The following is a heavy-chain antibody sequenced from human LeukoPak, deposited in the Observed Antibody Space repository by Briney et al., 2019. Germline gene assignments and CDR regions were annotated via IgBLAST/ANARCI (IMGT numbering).Heavy chain of an antibody. V-gene: IGHV4-30-4*01. CDR1: GDSISSGDYY. D-gene: IGHD3-9*01. CDR2: IYYSGGT. Sequence: PSETLSLTCTVSGDSISSGDYYWSWIRQPPGKGLEWIGYIYYSGGTYYNPSLKSRVTISVDTSKNQFSLKLSSVTAADTAVYYCARSDILAGYYGDYWGQGTLVTVSS. CDR3: ARSDILAGYYGDY. J-gene: IGHJ4*02.